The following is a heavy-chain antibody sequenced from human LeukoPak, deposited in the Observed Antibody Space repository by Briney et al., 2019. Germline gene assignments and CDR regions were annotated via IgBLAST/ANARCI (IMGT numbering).Heavy chain of an antibody. CDR1: GFTFSSFA. J-gene: IGHJ4*02. CDR3: AKRKNSPGYSSWDQ. Sequence: PGGSLRLSCVASGFTFSSFALDWVRQAPGRGLEWISVVRRTGSTKYYADSVKGRFTVSRDNSKNTVYLQMNSLRVDDTAVYYCAKRKNSPGYSSWDQGGQGTLVTVS. D-gene: IGHD2-15*01. V-gene: IGHV3-23*01. CDR2: VRRTGSTK.